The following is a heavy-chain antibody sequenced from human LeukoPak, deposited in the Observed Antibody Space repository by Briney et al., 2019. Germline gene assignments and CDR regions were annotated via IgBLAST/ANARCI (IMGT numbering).Heavy chain of an antibody. CDR3: AKGDMITFGGVIASIDY. D-gene: IGHD3-16*02. CDR1: GFTFSSYA. Sequence: GGSLRLSCAASGFTFSSYAMSWVRQAPGKGLEWVSAISGSGGSTYYADSVKGRFTISRDNAKNSLYLQMNSLRAEDTALYYCAKGDMITFGGVIASIDYWGQGTLVTVSS. CDR2: ISGSGGST. J-gene: IGHJ4*02. V-gene: IGHV3-23*01.